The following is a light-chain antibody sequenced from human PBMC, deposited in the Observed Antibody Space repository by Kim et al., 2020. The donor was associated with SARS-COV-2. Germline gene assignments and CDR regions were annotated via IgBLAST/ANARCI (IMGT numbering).Light chain of an antibody. CDR3: ETWDTNIRV. V-gene: IGLV4-60*03. Sequence: QPVLTQSSSASASLGSSVKLTCTLSSRHSSYIIAWHQQQPGKAPRYLMKLEGSGSYNKGSGVPDRFSGSSSGADSYLTISNLQSEDEADYYCETWDTNIRVFGGGTKLTVL. J-gene: IGLJ3*02. CDR1: SRHSSYI. CDR2: LEGSGSY.